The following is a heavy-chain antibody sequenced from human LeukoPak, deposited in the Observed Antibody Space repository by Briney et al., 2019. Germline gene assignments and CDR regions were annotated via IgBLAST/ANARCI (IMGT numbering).Heavy chain of an antibody. D-gene: IGHD3-10*01. CDR3: ARVRNRGGSGSYYTSFEDY. CDR1: GYTFTSYG. CDR2: ISAYNGNT. Sequence: ASVKVSCKASGYTFTSYGISWVRQAPGQGLEWMGWISAYNGNTNYAQKLQGRVTMTTDTSTSTAYMELRSLRSDDTAVYYCARVRNRGGSGSYYTSFEDYWGQGTLVTVSS. V-gene: IGHV1-18*01. J-gene: IGHJ4*02.